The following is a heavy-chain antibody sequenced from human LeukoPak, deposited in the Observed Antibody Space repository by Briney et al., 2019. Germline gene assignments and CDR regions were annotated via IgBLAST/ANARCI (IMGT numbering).Heavy chain of an antibody. V-gene: IGHV3-23*01. D-gene: IGHD3-3*01. Sequence: GGSLRLSCAASGFTFSSYAMSWVRQAPGKGLEWVSAISGSGGSTYYADSVKGRFTISRDNSKNTLYLQMNSLRAEDTAVYYCAKDPTSYYDFWSGYYPYWGQGTLVTVSS. CDR1: GFTFSSYA. J-gene: IGHJ4*02. CDR2: ISGSGGST. CDR3: AKDPTSYYDFWSGYYPY.